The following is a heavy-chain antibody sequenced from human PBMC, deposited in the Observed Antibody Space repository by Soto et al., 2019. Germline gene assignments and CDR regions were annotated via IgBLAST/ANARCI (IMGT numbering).Heavy chain of an antibody. CDR1: GFSFNRHG. Sequence: WSLRLSCEASGFSFNRHGIHWVRQAPGKGLEWLAVISYDGSNQDYADSVKGRFSISRDNSKNTVYLQMNSLRAEDTAVYYCARDRSSTYYYGMDLWGQGTTVTVSS. D-gene: IGHD6-19*01. CDR3: ARDRSSTYYYGMDL. V-gene: IGHV3-30-3*01. CDR2: ISYDGSNQ. J-gene: IGHJ6*02.